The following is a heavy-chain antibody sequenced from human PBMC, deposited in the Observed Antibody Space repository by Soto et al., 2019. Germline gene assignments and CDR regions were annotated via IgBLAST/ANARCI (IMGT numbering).Heavy chain of an antibody. CDR1: GGTFSSYT. V-gene: IGHV1-69*02. J-gene: IGHJ4*02. Sequence: QVQLVQSGAEVKKPGSSVKVSCKASGGTFSSYTISWVRQAPGQGLEWMGRIIPILGIANYAPKFQGRVTITAAQSSSTAYMELSSLRSEDTAVYYCARARGDGGDTYWAQGTLVTVSS. CDR3: ARARGDGGDTY. CDR2: IIPILGIA. D-gene: IGHD2-21*02.